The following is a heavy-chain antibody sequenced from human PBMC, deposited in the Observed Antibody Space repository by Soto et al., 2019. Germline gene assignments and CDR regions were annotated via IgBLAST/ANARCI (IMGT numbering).Heavy chain of an antibody. CDR1: GFTFSSYA. J-gene: IGHJ4*02. CDR3: ARESYYDSSGYYLVDY. D-gene: IGHD3-22*01. Sequence: QVQLVESGGGVVQPGRSLRLSCAASGFTFSSYAMHWVRQAPGEGLEWVAVISYDGSNKYYADSVKGRFTISRDNSKNTLYLQMNSLRAEDTAVYYCARESYYDSSGYYLVDYWGQGTLVTVST. V-gene: IGHV3-30-3*01. CDR2: ISYDGSNK.